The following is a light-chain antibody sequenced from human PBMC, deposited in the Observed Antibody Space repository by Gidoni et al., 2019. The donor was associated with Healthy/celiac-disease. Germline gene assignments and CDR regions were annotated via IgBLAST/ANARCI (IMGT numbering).Light chain of an antibody. CDR3: QAWDSSTVV. CDR1: KLGDKY. J-gene: IGLJ2*01. CDR2: QDS. V-gene: IGLV3-1*01. Sequence: SYALTQPPSVSVSPGQTASITCSGDKLGDKYACWYPQKPGQSPVLVIYQDSKRPAGIPERFSGSNSGNTATLPISGTQAMDEADYYCQAWDSSTVVFGGGTKLTVL.